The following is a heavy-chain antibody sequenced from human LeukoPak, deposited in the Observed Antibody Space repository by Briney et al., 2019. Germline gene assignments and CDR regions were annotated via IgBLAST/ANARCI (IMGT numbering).Heavy chain of an antibody. CDR2: LSGSGGST. CDR1: GFTFSSYA. J-gene: IGHJ4*02. Sequence: GGSLRLSCAASGFTFSSYAMNWVRQAPGKGLEWVSGLSGSGGSTYYADSVKGRFTISRDNSKNTLYLQMNSLRAEDTAVYYCVKADSGYDLLFDYWGQGTLVTVSS. V-gene: IGHV3-23*01. CDR3: VKADSGYDLLFDY. D-gene: IGHD5-12*01.